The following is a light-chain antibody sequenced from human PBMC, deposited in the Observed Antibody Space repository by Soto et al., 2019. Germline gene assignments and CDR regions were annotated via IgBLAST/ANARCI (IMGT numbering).Light chain of an antibody. J-gene: IGKJ3*01. CDR1: QDISNY. V-gene: IGKV1-33*01. Sequence: DIQMTQSPYSLSASVGDRVTITCQASQDISNYLKWYQQKPGKAHKLLIYDASHLETGVPSRFSGSGSGTDFTFTISSLQPEDIETYYCQQYDNLPFSFGPGTKVDIK. CDR3: QQYDNLPFS. CDR2: DAS.